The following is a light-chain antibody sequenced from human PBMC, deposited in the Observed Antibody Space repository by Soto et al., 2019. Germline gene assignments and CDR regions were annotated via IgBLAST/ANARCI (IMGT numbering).Light chain of an antibody. J-gene: IGLJ3*02. V-gene: IGLV4-69*01. CDR3: QTGGTGIEV. CDR1: SGHSSYT. CDR2: LNSVGSH. Sequence: QLVLTQSHSASASLGASVKLTCTLSSGHSSYTIAWHQQQPEKGPRYLMTLNSVGSHSKGDGIPDRFSGSSSGAERYLSISSLQYEDEADYYCQTGGTGIEVFGGGTKLTV.